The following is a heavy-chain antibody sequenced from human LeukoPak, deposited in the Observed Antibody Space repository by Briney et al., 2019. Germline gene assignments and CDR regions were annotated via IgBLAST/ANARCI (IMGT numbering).Heavy chain of an antibody. D-gene: IGHD2-15*01. Sequence: PGGPLRLSCAASGFTFSSFTMNWARQVPGKGLEWISYISLGNSTMFYADSVKGRFTISRDNAKNSLYLQMNSLRDDDTAVYYCARVGNGRSWDYWGQGTLVSVSS. J-gene: IGHJ4*02. CDR1: GFTFSSFT. V-gene: IGHV3-48*02. CDR2: ISLGNSTM. CDR3: ARVGNGRSWDY.